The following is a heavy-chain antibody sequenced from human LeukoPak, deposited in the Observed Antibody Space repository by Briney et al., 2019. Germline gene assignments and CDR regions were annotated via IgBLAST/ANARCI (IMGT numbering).Heavy chain of an antibody. J-gene: IGHJ4*02. CDR2: IYSGGST. D-gene: IGHD5-18*01. CDR1: GFTVSSNY. Sequence: GGSLRLSCAATGFTVSSNYMSWVRQAPGKGLEWVSVIYSGGSTYYADSVKGRFTISRDNSKNTLYLQMNSLRAEDTAVYYCARVRSYGTFDYWGQGTLVTVSS. CDR3: ARVRSYGTFDY. V-gene: IGHV3-53*01.